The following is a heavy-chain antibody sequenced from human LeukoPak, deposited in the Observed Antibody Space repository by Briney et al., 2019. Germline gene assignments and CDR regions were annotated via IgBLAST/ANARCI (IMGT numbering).Heavy chain of an antibody. CDR1: GFTVSSNY. CDR3: ARASPAYYYDSSGYYSDFDY. V-gene: IGHV3-66*01. D-gene: IGHD3-22*01. Sequence: GGSLRLSCAASGFTVSSNYMSWVRQAPGKGLEWVSIVYTGGSTYYADSVKGRFTISRDNSKNTLYLQMNSLRAEDTAVYYCARASPAYYYDSSGYYSDFDYWGQGTLVTVSS. CDR2: VYTGGST. J-gene: IGHJ4*02.